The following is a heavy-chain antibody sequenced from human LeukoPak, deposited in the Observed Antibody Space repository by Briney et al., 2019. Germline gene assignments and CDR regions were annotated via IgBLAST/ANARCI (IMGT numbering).Heavy chain of an antibody. Sequence: GESLKISCKGSGYSFTSYWIGWGRRMPGKGLEWMGIIYPGDSDTRYSPSFQGQVTISADKSISTAYLQWSSPKASDTAMYYCARHAAATYYDILTGYYPDYWGQGTLVTVSS. CDR1: GYSFTSYW. CDR2: IYPGDSDT. D-gene: IGHD3-9*01. V-gene: IGHV5-51*01. J-gene: IGHJ4*02. CDR3: ARHAAATYYDILTGYYPDY.